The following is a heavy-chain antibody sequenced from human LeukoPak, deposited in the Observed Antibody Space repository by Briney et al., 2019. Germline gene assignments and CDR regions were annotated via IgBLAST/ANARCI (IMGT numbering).Heavy chain of an antibody. CDR1: GFTFSSCW. CDR2: IKRDGSEK. Sequence: PGGSLRLSCAASGFTFSSCWMSWVRQAPGKGLEWVANIKRDGSEKHYVDSVKGRFTISRDNAKNSLYLQMDSLRPEDTAVYYCAKDAPVNIVVVPAANSWGQGTLVTVSS. V-gene: IGHV3-7*03. J-gene: IGHJ4*02. CDR3: AKDAPVNIVVVPAANS. D-gene: IGHD2-2*01.